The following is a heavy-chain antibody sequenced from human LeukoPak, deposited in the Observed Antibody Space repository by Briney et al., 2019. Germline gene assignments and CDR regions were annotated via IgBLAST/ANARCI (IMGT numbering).Heavy chain of an antibody. CDR3: ARVSIVVVPAYYYYMDV. Sequence: SETLSLTCGVYGGSFSGYYWSWIRQPPGKGLEWIGEINHSGSTNYNPSLKSRVTISVDTSKNQFSLTLSSVTAADTAVYYCARVSIVVVPAYYYYMDVWGKGTTVTVSS. V-gene: IGHV4-34*01. CDR1: GGSFSGYY. J-gene: IGHJ6*03. CDR2: INHSGST. D-gene: IGHD2-2*01.